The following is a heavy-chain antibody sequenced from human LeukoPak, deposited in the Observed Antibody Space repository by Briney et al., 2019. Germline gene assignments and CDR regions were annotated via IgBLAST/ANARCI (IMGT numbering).Heavy chain of an antibody. CDR1: GFTFSSIA. CDR2: FSGASST. D-gene: IGHD6-19*01. J-gene: IGHJ4*02. Sequence: GGSLRLSCAASGFTFSSIAMSWVRQAPGKGLEWVSTFSGASSTSYADAVKGRVTISRDNSKNILYLQMNSLRAEDTAVYYCAKLKQWQPQRYFFEYWGQGALVTVAS. V-gene: IGHV3-23*01. CDR3: AKLKQWQPQRYFFEY.